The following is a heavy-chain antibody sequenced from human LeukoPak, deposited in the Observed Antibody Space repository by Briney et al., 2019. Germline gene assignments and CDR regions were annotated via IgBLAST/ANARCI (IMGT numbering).Heavy chain of an antibody. Sequence: GGSLRLSCAASGFTVSSNYMSWVRQAPGKGLEWVSVIYSGGSTYYADSVKGRFTISRDNSKNTLYLQMNSLRAEDTAVYYCASTVRDTIFGVAPWEWGQGTLVTVSS. J-gene: IGHJ4*02. CDR1: GFTVSSNY. D-gene: IGHD3-3*01. CDR3: ASTVRDTIFGVAPWE. CDR2: IYSGGST. V-gene: IGHV3-53*01.